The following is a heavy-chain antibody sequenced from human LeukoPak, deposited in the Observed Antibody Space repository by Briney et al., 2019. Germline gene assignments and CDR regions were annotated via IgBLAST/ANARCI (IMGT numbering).Heavy chain of an antibody. J-gene: IGHJ4*02. Sequence: GGSLRLSCSASRFSLSSYNMHWVRQAPGKGLDFVSGVSSDWGTTDYADSARDRFTISRDNSKNTLYLQMSSLRAEDTAIYYCVRGLYGLGWDYWGPGTLVTVSS. V-gene: IGHV3-64D*06. CDR3: VRGLYGLGWDY. CDR2: VSSDWGTT. CDR1: RFSLSSYN. D-gene: IGHD3-10*01.